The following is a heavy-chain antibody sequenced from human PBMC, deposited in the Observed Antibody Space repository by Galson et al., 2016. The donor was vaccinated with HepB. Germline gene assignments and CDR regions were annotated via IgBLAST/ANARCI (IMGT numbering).Heavy chain of an antibody. CDR3: AKGVTRAVATAFLFGH. Sequence: GFTFSSYAMSWVRQAPGAGLEWVSALSGSGSGTYYLDSVKGRFTISRDNSKNTLYLQMNSLRGEDTGIYYCAKGVTRAVATAFLFGHWDQGTLVTVSS. D-gene: IGHD2-21*02. CDR2: LSGSGSGT. V-gene: IGHV3-23*01. J-gene: IGHJ4*02. CDR1: GFTFSSYA.